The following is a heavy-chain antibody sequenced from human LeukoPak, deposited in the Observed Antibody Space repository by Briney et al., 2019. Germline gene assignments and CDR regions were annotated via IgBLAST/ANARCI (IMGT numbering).Heavy chain of an antibody. D-gene: IGHD6-13*01. V-gene: IGHV3-21*01. CDR3: ARTSSSWFDAFDI. J-gene: IGHJ3*02. CDR1: GFAFNSYT. Sequence: GGSLRLSCAASGFAFNSYTIKWVRQAPGKWLEWVSAITSRGTHIYNADSVKGRFTISRDNAENSAYLQMNSLRAEDTAVYYCARTSSSWFDAFDIWGQGTMVTVSS. CDR2: ITSRGTHI.